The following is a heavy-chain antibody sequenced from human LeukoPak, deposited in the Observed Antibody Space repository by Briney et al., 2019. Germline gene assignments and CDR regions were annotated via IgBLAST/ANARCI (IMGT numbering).Heavy chain of an antibody. D-gene: IGHD3-22*01. V-gene: IGHV3-33*06. CDR3: AKDTHYYDSSGYYFDY. CDR1: GFTFSSYG. CDR2: IWYDGSNK. J-gene: IGHJ4*02. Sequence: GGSLRLSCAASGFTFSSYGMHWVRQAPGEGLEWVAVIWYDGSNKYYADSVKGRFTISRDNSKNTLYLQMNSLKAEDTAVYYCAKDTHYYDSSGYYFDYWGQGTLVTVSS.